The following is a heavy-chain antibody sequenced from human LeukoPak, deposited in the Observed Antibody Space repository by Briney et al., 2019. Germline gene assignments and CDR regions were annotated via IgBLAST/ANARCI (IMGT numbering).Heavy chain of an antibody. J-gene: IGHJ4*02. CDR2: IKSISYGGTI. Sequence: GGSLRLSCATSGFNFNDAWMNWVRQAPGKGLEWHGRIKSISYGGTIDYAAPVKGRFTISRDDSKNTLYLQMDSLETEDTAIYYCTRTWPGNTCFNFWGQGTLVTVSS. D-gene: IGHD1-7*01. CDR3: TRTWPGNTCFNF. V-gene: IGHV3-15*01. CDR1: GFNFNDAW.